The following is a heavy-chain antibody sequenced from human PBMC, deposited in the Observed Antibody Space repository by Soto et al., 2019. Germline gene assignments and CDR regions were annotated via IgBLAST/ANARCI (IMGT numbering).Heavy chain of an antibody. J-gene: IGHJ5*01. V-gene: IGHV3-30-3*01. Sequence: GGSMRLSCAAAGLTFRGMTMYLVRQAQGKGLEWVALIAPDGSQIYYADSVKGRFTISRDNFKNTVYLQMDSLRAEDTSLYLCATHIDDTWLLNSRGRGILVTVSS. CDR3: ATHIDDTWLLNS. CDR1: GLTFRGMT. D-gene: IGHD5-12*01. CDR2: IAPDGSQI.